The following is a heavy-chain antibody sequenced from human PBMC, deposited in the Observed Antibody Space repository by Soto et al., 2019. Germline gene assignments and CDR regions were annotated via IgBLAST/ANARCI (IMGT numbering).Heavy chain of an antibody. CDR2: ISSDGTNK. J-gene: IGHJ3*02. CDR1: GFTFDGYI. CDR3: ARPNFYGSGVGALDI. Sequence: QVRLVESGGGVVQPGRSLRLSCAASGFTFDGYIMHWVRLAAGKGLQWVALISSDGTNKYYADSVTGRFTISRDNAKNTLFLQMNSLRPEDTAVYYCARPNFYGSGVGALDIWGPGTEVNVS. D-gene: IGHD3-10*01. V-gene: IGHV3-30-3*01.